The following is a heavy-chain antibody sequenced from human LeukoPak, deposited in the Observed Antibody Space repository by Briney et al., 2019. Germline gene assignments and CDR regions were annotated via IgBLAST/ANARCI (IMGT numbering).Heavy chain of an antibody. CDR3: AKGGIVGTTQPYFDY. Sequence: GGSLRLSCAASGFTFSNYEMHWVRQAPGKGLVWVSRISSDGSSTNYTDSVKGRFTISRDNAKNTLYLQMNSLRAEDTAVYYCAKGGIVGTTQPYFDYWGQGTLVTVSS. CDR1: GFTFSNYE. CDR2: ISSDGSST. J-gene: IGHJ4*02. V-gene: IGHV3-74*01. D-gene: IGHD1-26*01.